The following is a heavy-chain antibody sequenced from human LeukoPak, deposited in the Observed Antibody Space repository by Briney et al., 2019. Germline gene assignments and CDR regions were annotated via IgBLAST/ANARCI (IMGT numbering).Heavy chain of an antibody. CDR3: AKDSSSSSWSLFDY. V-gene: IGHV3-43*01. CDR2: ISWGGGST. CDR1: GFTFDDYT. J-gene: IGHJ4*02. D-gene: IGHD6-13*01. Sequence: QPGGSLRLSCAASGFTFDDYTMHWVRHAPGKGLEWVSLISWGGGSTYYADSVKGRFTISRDNSKNSLYLQMNSLRTEDTALYYCAKDSSSSSWSLFDYWGQGTLVTVSS.